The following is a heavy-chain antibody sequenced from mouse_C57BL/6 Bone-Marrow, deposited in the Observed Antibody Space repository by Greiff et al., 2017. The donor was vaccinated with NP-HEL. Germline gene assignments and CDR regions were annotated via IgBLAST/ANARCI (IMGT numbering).Heavy chain of an antibody. D-gene: IGHD2-4*01. J-gene: IGHJ3*01. CDR1: GFTFTDYY. CDR2: IRNKANGYTT. V-gene: IGHV7-3*01. CDR3: ARSGYDYDWFAY. Sequence: EVHLVESGGGLVQPGGSLSLSCAASGFTFTDYYMSWVRQPPGKALEWLGFIRNKANGYTTEYSASVKGRFTISRDNSQSILYLQMNALRAEDSATYYCARSGYDYDWFAYWGQGTLVTVSA.